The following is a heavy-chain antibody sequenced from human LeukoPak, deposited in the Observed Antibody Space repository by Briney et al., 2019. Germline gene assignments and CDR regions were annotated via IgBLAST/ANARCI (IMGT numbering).Heavy chain of an antibody. CDR1: GYTFTSYY. Sequence: ASVKVSCKASGYTFTSYYMHWVRQAPGQGLEWMGWINPNSGGTNYAQKFQGRVTMTRDTSISTAYMELSRLRSDDTAVYYCARDPGWLRPVGGIDYWGQGTLVTVSS. CDR2: INPNSGGT. D-gene: IGHD5-12*01. J-gene: IGHJ4*02. V-gene: IGHV1-2*02. CDR3: ARDPGWLRPVGGIDY.